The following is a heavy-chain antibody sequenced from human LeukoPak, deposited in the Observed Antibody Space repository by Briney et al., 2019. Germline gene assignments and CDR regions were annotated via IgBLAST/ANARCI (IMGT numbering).Heavy chain of an antibody. CDR1: GFTVSSNY. J-gene: IGHJ6*02. V-gene: IGHV3-53*01. CDR2: IYSGGST. Sequence: PGGSLRLSCAASGFTVSSNYMSWVRQAPGKGLEWVSVIYSGGSTYYADSVKGRFTISRDNSKNTLYLQMNSLRAEDTAVYYCAKGIVGATIGVDYYYGMDVWGQGTTVTVSS. D-gene: IGHD1-26*01. CDR3: AKGIVGATIGVDYYYGMDV.